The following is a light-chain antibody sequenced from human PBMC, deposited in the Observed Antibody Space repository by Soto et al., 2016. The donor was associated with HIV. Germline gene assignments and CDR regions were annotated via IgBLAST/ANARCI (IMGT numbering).Light chain of an antibody. CDR1: QSIGSR. CDR2: GAA. J-gene: IGKJ3*01. V-gene: IGKV1-12*01. CDR3: QQANSFPMFT. Sequence: DIQMTQSPSSVSASVGDRVTITCRTNQSIGSRLAWYQQKAGKAPKLLIYGAASLQSGVPSRFSGSGSGTEFTLTISSLQPEDLATYYCQQANSFPMFTFGPGTKVDIK.